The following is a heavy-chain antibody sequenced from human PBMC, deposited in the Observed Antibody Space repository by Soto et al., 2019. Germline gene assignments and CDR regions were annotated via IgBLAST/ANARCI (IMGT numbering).Heavy chain of an antibody. D-gene: IGHD3-9*01. Sequence: GGSLRLSCAASGFTFIASAMHWVRQASGKGLEWVGRIRSKANSYATAYAASVKGRFTISRDDSKNTAYLQMNSLKTEDTAVYYCTTLRYFDWLPRGAFDIWGQGTMVTVSS. CDR3: TTLRYFDWLPRGAFDI. CDR1: GFTFIASA. V-gene: IGHV3-73*01. J-gene: IGHJ3*02. CDR2: IRSKANSYAT.